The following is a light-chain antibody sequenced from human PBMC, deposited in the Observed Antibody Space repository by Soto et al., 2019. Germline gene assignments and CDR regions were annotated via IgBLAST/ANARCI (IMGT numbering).Light chain of an antibody. CDR3: QSYDSSLSGARV. CDR2: GNS. Sequence: QSVLTQPPSVSGAPGQRVTISCTGSSSNIGAGYDVHWYQQLPGTAPKLLIYGNSNRPSGVPDRFSGSKSGTSASLAITGLQGEDEDDDYCQSYDSSLSGARVFGGGTQLTVL. CDR1: SSNIGAGYD. J-gene: IGLJ2*01. V-gene: IGLV1-40*01.